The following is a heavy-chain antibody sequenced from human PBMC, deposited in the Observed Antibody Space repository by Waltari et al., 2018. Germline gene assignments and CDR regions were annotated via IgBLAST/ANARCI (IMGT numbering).Heavy chain of an antibody. V-gene: IGHV1-3*01. Sequence: QVQLVQSGAEVKKPGASVKVSCKASGYPFTSYAMHWVRQAPGQRLEWMGWINAGNGNTKYSQKFQGRVTITRDTSASTAYMELSSLRSEDTAVYYCARDGGWTTVFDYWGQGTLVTVSS. CDR1: GYPFTSYA. J-gene: IGHJ4*02. D-gene: IGHD4-17*01. CDR2: INAGNGNT. CDR3: ARDGGWTTVFDY.